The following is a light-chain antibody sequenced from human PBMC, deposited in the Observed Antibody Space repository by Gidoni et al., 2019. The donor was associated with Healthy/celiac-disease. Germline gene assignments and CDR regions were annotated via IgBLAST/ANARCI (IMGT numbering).Light chain of an antibody. J-gene: IGLJ2*01. CDR3: CSYAGSSTFEV. CDR2: EGS. V-gene: IGLV2-23*03. Sequence: QSALTPPAPVSGSPGQSITISCTGTSSDVGSYNLVSWYQQHPGKAPKLMIYEGSKRPSGVSNRFSGSKSGNTASLTISGLQAEDEADYYCCSYAGSSTFEVFGGGTKLTVL. CDR1: SSDVGSYNL.